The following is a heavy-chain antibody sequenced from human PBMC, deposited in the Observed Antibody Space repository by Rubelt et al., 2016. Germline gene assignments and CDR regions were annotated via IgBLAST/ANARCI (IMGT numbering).Heavy chain of an antibody. CDR2: IIPIFGTA. J-gene: IGHJ2*01. CDR3: ASRIVVVPAAILWYFDL. D-gene: IGHD2-2*01. Sequence: GLQWAGGIIPIFGTANYAQKFQVRVTITADKSTSTAYMELSSLRSEDTAVYYCASRIVVVPAAILWYFDLWGRGTLVTVSS. V-gene: IGHV1-69*06.